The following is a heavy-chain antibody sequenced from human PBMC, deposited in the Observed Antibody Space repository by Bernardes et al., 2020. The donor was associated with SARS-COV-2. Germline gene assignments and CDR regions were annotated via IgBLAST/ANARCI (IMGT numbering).Heavy chain of an antibody. CDR3: AREMYFHDSSVAGYALDV. CDR1: GDTLSNFA. CDR2: INPIFGTV. D-gene: IGHD3-22*01. J-gene: IGHJ6*02. V-gene: IGHV1-69*13. Sequence: SVKVSCKASGDTLSNFAINWVRQAPGQGLEWMGKINPIFGTVKYAQKFQGRVAITADESTSTGYMELSSLRSDDTALYYCAREMYFHDSSVAGYALDVWGQGTTVTVSS.